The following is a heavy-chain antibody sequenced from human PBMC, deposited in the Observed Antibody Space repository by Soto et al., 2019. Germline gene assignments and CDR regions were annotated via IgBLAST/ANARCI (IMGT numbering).Heavy chain of an antibody. CDR1: GASITDNIY. J-gene: IGHJ4*02. CDR2: IHHSGIT. D-gene: IGHD6-19*01. Sequence: QVQLQESGPGLVKPSGPLSLTCTVSGASITDNIYWSWVRQPPGKGLDWIGEIHHSGITEYNPSLKSRVIISMVKSNNQFSLNMSPVTAADTAVYYRARDYSRSFYSSGFLDYWGQGTLVPVSS. CDR3: ARDYSRSFYSSGFLDY. V-gene: IGHV4-4*02.